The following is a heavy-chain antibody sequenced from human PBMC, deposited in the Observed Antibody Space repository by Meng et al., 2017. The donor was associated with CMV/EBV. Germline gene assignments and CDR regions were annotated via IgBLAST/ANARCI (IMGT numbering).Heavy chain of an antibody. D-gene: IGHD2-15*01. J-gene: IGHJ6*02. V-gene: IGHV3-48*04. CDR1: GFTFSSYS. Sequence: GESLKISCAASGFTFSSYSMNWVRQAPGKGLEWVSYISSSSSTIYYADSVKGRFTISRDNAKNSLYLQMNSLRAEDTAVYYCARDSPGRYCSGGSCYYCYYGMDVWGQGTTVTVSS. CDR3: ARDSPGRYCSGGSCYYCYYGMDV. CDR2: ISSSSSTI.